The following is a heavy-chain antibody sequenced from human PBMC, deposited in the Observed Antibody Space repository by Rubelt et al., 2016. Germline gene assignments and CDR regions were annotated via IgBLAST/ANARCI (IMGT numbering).Heavy chain of an antibody. V-gene: IGHV3-30*04. CDR2: ISYDGSNK. D-gene: IGHD3-16*02. CDR3: ARGTDYDYVWGSYRYGRYYYYGMDV. Sequence: DQSKGLEWVAVISYDGSNKYYADSVKGRFTISRDNSKNTLYLQMNSLRAEDTAVYYCARGTDYDYVWGSYRYGRYYYYGMDVWGQGTTVTVSS. J-gene: IGHJ6*02.